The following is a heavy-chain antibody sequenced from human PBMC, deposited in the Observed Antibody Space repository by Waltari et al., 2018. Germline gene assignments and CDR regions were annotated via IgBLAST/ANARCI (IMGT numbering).Heavy chain of an antibody. CDR3: ATWTGGSLGAFDN. CDR1: GFTVSINY. CDR2: IYSGGDT. J-gene: IGHJ3*02. D-gene: IGHD7-27*01. V-gene: IGHV3-53*01. Sequence: EVQLVESGGGLIQHGGSLRVSCEVSGFTVSINYIGGVRQAPGKGLEWVSVIYSGGDTYDADAVRGRFTISRDNSKNTLYLQMNSLRVEDTALYYCATWTGGSLGAFDNWGQGTMVTVSS.